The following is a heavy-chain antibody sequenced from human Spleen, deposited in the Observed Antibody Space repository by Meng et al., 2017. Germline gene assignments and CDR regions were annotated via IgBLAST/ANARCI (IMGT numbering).Heavy chain of an antibody. CDR3: AGGPWELDF. J-gene: IGHJ4*02. CDR2: IYNSAIS. Sequence: SETLSLTCTVSGGSVTSGHYWSWIRQPPGKGLEWIGNIYNSAISYNPSLKSRVPIPAETTKNQFYLGLISGPPADTAVYYYAGGPWELDFWGQGTLVTVSS. V-gene: IGHV4-61*01. D-gene: IGHD1-26*01. CDR1: GGSVTSGHY.